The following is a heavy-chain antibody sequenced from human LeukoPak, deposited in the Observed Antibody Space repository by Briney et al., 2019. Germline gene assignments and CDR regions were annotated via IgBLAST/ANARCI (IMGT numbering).Heavy chain of an antibody. CDR2: ISSSGSNI. V-gene: IGHV3-11*04. CDR1: GFTFSDYY. D-gene: IGHD6-19*01. Sequence: GGSLRLSCAASGFTFSDYYMSWIRQAPGKGLEWVSYISSSGSNIYYADSVKGRFTISRDSAKNSLYLQMNSLRAEDTAVYYCARDRTYSSGWFQTYYYYYMDVWGKGTTVTVSS. J-gene: IGHJ6*03. CDR3: ARDRTYSSGWFQTYYYYYMDV.